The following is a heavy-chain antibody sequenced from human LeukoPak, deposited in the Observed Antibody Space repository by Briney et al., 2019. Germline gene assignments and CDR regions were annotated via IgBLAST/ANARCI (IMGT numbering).Heavy chain of an antibody. J-gene: IGHJ5*02. CDR3: ARDRFGRYSYGSGRRNSNWFDP. V-gene: IGHV3-30-3*01. Sequence: PGGSLRLSCAASGFTFSSYAMHWVRQAPGKGLEWVAVISYDGSNKYYADSVKGRFTISRDNSKNTLYLQMNSLRAEDTAVYYCARDRFGRYSYGSGRRNSNWFDPWGQGTLVTVSS. D-gene: IGHD5-18*01. CDR1: GFTFSSYA. CDR2: ISYDGSNK.